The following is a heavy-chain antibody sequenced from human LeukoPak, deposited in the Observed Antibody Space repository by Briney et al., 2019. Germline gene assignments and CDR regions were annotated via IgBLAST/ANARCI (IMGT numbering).Heavy chain of an antibody. CDR2: VYYSGGN. V-gene: IGHV4-39*01. CDR3: ASLGYRDREFDY. J-gene: IGHJ4*02. Sequence: PSETLSLTCVVSGGSISSSNYYWGWIRQHPGKGLEWIGIVYYSGGNYYNPSLKSRVTISVDTSKNQFSLKLSSVTAADTAVYYCASLGYRDREFDYWSQGTLVTVSS. CDR1: GGSISSSNYY. D-gene: IGHD5-24*01.